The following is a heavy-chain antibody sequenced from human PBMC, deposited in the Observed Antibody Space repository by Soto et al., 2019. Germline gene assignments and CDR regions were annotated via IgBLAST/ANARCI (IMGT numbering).Heavy chain of an antibody. CDR3: ARVYSNSFRFYYYYHGMDV. Sequence: ASVKVSCKASGYTFSTSGMSWLRQAPGQGLEWMGWISTYNGDTNDAPKFQDRVTMTSDTSTSTVYMELNSLRAEDMAVYYCARVYSNSFRFYYYYHGMDVWGQGTTVTVSS. CDR1: GYTFSTSG. CDR2: ISTYNGDT. V-gene: IGHV1-18*03. D-gene: IGHD6-6*01. J-gene: IGHJ6*02.